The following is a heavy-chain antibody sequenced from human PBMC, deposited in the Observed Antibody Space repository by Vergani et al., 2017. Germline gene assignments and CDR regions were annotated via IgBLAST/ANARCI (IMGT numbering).Heavy chain of an antibody. CDR1: RSTFKTYG. V-gene: IGHV3-NL1*01. Sequence: QGQLVESGGGIVQPGRSLTLSCVASRSTFKTYGMHWVRQAPGKGLEWVSTLSASDRRTHYADSVKGRFTISRDISKNTLFLHMNSLRPEDTAVYYCARGRGDNWYFDLWGRGTLVTVSS. J-gene: IGHJ2*01. CDR3: ARGRGDNWYFDL. CDR2: LSASDRRT. D-gene: IGHD3-16*01.